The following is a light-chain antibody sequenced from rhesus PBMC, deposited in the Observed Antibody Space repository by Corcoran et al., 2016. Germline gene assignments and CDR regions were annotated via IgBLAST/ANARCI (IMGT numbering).Light chain of an antibody. CDR3: QQLNGYPYS. V-gene: IGKV1-38*01. CDR1: QDISSY. CDR2: DAS. J-gene: IGKJ2*01. Sequence: DIQLTQSPSSLSASVGDRVTITCRASQDISSYLAWYQQKPGKALNLLIYDASNLQSGVPSRFSGSGSGTHFTLTNNSLQPEDFAVYYCQQLNGYPYSFGRGTKVEIK.